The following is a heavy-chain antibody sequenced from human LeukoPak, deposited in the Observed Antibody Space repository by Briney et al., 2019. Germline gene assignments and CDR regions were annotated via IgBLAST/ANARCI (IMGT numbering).Heavy chain of an antibody. D-gene: IGHD3-10*01. J-gene: IGHJ6*03. Sequence: ASVKVSCKASGYTFTSYDINWVRQAPGQGLEWMGWMNPNSGNTGYAQKFQGRVTMTRNTSISTAYMELSSLRSEDTAVYYCARSYGSGRDYYYYMDVWGKGTTVTVSS. CDR3: ARSYGSGRDYYYYMDV. CDR1: GYTFTSYD. V-gene: IGHV1-8*01. CDR2: MNPNSGNT.